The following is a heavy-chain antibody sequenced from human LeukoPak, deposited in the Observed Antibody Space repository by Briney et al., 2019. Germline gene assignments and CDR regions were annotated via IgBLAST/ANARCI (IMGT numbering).Heavy chain of an antibody. D-gene: IGHD3-3*01. CDR3: ARGVGAFEV. Sequence: GGSLRLSLAASGFTFSLYRMNWVRQAPGRGREGVSYISGSSTTEDYADSVKGGFTISRDKAKNSLYLQMSTLRAEDTAAYYCARGVGAFEVWGQGTMVTVSS. CDR2: ISGSSTTE. V-gene: IGHV3-48*01. CDR1: GFTFSLYR. J-gene: IGHJ3*01.